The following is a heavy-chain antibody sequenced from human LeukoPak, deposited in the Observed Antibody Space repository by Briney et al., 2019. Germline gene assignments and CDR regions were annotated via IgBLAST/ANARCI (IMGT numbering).Heavy chain of an antibody. CDR3: VKGRYYDSSGYPIDY. Sequence: GGSLRLSCAASGFTVSSDYMSWVRQAPGKGLEWVSVIYSGGSTYYADSVKGRFTISRDNSMNTLYLQMNSLRAEDTAVYYCVKGRYYDSSGYPIDYWGQGTLVTVSS. CDR2: IYSGGST. CDR1: GFTVSSDY. V-gene: IGHV3-53*05. D-gene: IGHD3-22*01. J-gene: IGHJ4*02.